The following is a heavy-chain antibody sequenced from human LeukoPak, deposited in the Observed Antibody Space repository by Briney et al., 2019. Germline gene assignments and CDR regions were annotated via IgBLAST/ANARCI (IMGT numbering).Heavy chain of an antibody. CDR3: ARGSGYCSSTGCYVHYFDY. Sequence: PGGSLRLSCAASGFTFSSYGMHWVRQAPGKGLEWVAVIWYDGSNKYYADSVKGRFTISRDNSKNTLYLQMNSLRAEDTAVYYCARGSGYCSSTGCYVHYFDYWGQGTLVTVSS. CDR1: GFTFSSYG. D-gene: IGHD2-2*01. V-gene: IGHV3-33*01. J-gene: IGHJ4*02. CDR2: IWYDGSNK.